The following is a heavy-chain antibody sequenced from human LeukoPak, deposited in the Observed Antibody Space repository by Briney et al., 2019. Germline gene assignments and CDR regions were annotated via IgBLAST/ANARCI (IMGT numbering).Heavy chain of an antibody. D-gene: IGHD3-3*01. CDR2: IKQDGSEK. CDR1: RFTFSSYW. CDR3: ASNYDFWSGYSRVRENYYYMDV. Sequence: GSLRLSCVASRFTFSSYWMSWVRQAPGKGLEWVANIKQDGSEKYYVDSVKGRFTISRDNAQSSLYHQMESRRAEDTAVYYCASNYDFWSGYSRVRENYYYMDVWGRGTTVTVSS. V-gene: IGHV3-7*01. J-gene: IGHJ6*03.